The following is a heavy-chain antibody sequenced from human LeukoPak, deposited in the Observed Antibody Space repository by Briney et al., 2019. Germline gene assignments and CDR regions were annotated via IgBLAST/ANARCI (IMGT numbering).Heavy chain of an antibody. CDR3: ARGQDSGRYYGIIDY. D-gene: IGHD1-26*01. CDR1: GGSISSGNYY. J-gene: IGHJ4*02. V-gene: IGHV4-61*02. Sequence: PSETLSLTCTVSGGSISSGNYYWSWIRQPAGKGLEWIGRIYTSGSTNYNPSLKSRVTISVDTSKNQFSLKLNSVTAADTAVYYCARGQDSGRYYGIIDYWGQGTLVTAS. CDR2: IYTSGST.